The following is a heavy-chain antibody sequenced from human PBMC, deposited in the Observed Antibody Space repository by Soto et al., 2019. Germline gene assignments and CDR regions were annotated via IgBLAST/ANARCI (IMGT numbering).Heavy chain of an antibody. CDR3: ARDDAYSNYEYYYHGMDV. V-gene: IGHV1-69*13. J-gene: IGHJ6*02. CDR2: IIPIFGTA. D-gene: IGHD4-4*01. Sequence: ASVKVSCKASGGTFSSYAISWVRQAPGQGLEWMGGIIPIFGTANYAQKFQGRVTITADESTSTAYMELSSLRSEDTAVYYCARDDAYSNYEYYYHGMDVWGQGTTVTVSS. CDR1: GGTFSSYA.